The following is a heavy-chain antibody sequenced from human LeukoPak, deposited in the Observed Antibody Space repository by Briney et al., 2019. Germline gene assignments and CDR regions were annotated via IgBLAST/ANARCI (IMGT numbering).Heavy chain of an antibody. V-gene: IGHV1-2*06. D-gene: IGHD2-15*01. Sequence: GASVKVSCKASGYGFTGYYIHWVRQAPGQGLEWMGRINPNSGGTNYAQKFQVRLTMTRDTSISTAYMELSRLTSDDTAVYFCARDLEALAAIDYWGQGTLVTVSS. CDR1: GYGFTGYY. J-gene: IGHJ4*02. CDR3: ARDLEALAAIDY. CDR2: INPNSGGT.